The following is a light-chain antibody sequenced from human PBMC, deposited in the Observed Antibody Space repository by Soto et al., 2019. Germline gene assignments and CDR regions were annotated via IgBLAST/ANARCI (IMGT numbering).Light chain of an antibody. J-gene: IGKJ2*01. V-gene: IGKV3-15*01. CDR1: QSVSSN. CDR2: GAS. Sequence: EIVMTQSPATLSVSPGERATLSCRASQSVSSNLAWYQQKPGQAPRLLIYGASTRATGIPARFSGSGSGTEFTLTISSLKSEDFAVYYCQQYNNWAQTFGQGTKMEIK. CDR3: QQYNNWAQT.